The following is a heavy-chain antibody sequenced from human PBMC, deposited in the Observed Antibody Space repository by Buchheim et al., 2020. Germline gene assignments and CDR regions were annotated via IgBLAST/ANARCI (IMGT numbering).Heavy chain of an antibody. CDR3: AKDMYGVRRVIGDYHYYYMDV. CDR1: GFTFSSYA. Sequence: EVQLLESGGGLVQPGGSLRLSCAASGFTFSSYAMNWVRQAPGKGLEWGSGMSGSGGRTYDAEFVKGRFTISRENSKNTLYLQMNSLRAEDTAVYYCAKDMYGVRRVIGDYHYYYMDVWGKGTT. V-gene: IGHV3-23*01. D-gene: IGHD3-10*01. J-gene: IGHJ6*03. CDR2: MSGSGGRT.